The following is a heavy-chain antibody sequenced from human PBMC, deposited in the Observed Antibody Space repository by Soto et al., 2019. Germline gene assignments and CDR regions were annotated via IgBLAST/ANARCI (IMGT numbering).Heavy chain of an antibody. CDR2: IIPIFGTA. CDR1: GGTFSSYA. J-gene: IGHJ6*02. CDR3: ARGNGVRSIAAPSGDYYYGMDV. D-gene: IGHD6-13*01. Sequence: VASVKVSCKASGGTFSSYAISWVRQAPGQGLEWMGGIIPIFGTANYAQKFQGRVTITADESTSTAYMELSSLRSEDTAVYYCARGNGVRSIAAPSGDYYYGMDVWGQGTTVTVSS. V-gene: IGHV1-69*13.